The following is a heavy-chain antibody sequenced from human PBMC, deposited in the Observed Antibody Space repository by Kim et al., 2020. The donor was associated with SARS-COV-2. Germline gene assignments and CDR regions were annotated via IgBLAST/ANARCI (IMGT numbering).Heavy chain of an antibody. Sequence: GGSLRLSCAASGFTFSSYAMSWVRQAPGKGLEWVSAISGSGGSTYYADSVKGRFTISRDNSKNTLYLQMNSLRAEDTAVYYCAKELVFGHGYDFGDAFDIWGQGTMVTVSS. J-gene: IGHJ3*02. CDR2: ISGSGGST. CDR3: AKELVFGHGYDFGDAFDI. V-gene: IGHV3-23*01. D-gene: IGHD3-3*01. CDR1: GFTFSSYA.